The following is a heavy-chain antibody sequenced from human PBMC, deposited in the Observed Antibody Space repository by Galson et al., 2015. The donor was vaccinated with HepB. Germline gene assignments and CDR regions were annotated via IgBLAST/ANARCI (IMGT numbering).Heavy chain of an antibody. CDR3: ATELAVAGTYYYYYYGMDV. D-gene: IGHD6-19*01. Sequence: SVKVSCKASGYTFTSYGISWVRQAPGQGLEWMGWISAYNGNTNYAQKLQGRVTMTRDTSTSTVYMELSSLRSEDTAVYYCATELAVAGTYYYYYYGMDVWGQGTTVTVSS. CDR2: ISAYNGNT. J-gene: IGHJ6*02. CDR1: GYTFTSYG. V-gene: IGHV1-18*01.